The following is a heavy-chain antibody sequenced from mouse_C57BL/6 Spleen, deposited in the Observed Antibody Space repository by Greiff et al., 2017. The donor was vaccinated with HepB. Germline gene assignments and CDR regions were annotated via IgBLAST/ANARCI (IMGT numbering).Heavy chain of an antibody. Sequence: QVQLKESGPELVKPGASVKISCKASGYAFSSSWMNWVKQRPGKGLEWIGRIYPGDGDTNYNGKFKGKATLTADKSSSTAYMQLSSLTSEDSAFYFWARHYYGSSRYYARDYWGQGTSVTVSS. CDR1: GYAFSSSW. J-gene: IGHJ4*01. CDR3: ARHYYGSSRYYARDY. D-gene: IGHD1-1*01. CDR2: IYPGDGDT. V-gene: IGHV1-82*01.